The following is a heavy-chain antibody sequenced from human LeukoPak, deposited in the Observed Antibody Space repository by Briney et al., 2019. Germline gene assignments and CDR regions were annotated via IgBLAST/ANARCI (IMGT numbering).Heavy chain of an antibody. CDR2: FGPGSGEI. CDR3: ATGTHYDLLPF. J-gene: IGHJ4*02. D-gene: IGHD3-9*01. Sequence: ASVKVSCKVSGHSITELSTHWVRQAPGKGLEWMGGFGPGSGEIIYEQKFQDRVTMTEDTSTDTAYMELSSLRSEDTALYYCATGTHYDLLPFWGQGTLVTVSS. V-gene: IGHV1-24*01. CDR1: GHSITELS.